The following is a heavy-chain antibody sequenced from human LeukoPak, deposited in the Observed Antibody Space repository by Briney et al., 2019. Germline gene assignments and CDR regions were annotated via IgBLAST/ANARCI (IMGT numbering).Heavy chain of an antibody. CDR2: IYYSGSA. D-gene: IGHD6-19*01. CDR1: GDSVTTYY. J-gene: IGHJ4*02. CDR3: ARWYSSGWSHDY. Sequence: SETLSLTCTVPGDSVTTYYWSWIRQPPGKGLEWLGYIYYSGSATYNPSLKSRVTISVDTSKNQFSLKLSSVTAADTAVYYCARWYSSGWSHDYWGQGTLVTVSS. V-gene: IGHV4-59*02.